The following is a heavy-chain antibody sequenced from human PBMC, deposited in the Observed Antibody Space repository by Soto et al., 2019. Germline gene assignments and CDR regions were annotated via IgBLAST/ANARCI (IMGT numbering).Heavy chain of an antibody. CDR2: IYYTGST. V-gene: IGHV4-59*08. CDR1: GGSISDYY. CDR3: ARLGRWLQALDS. D-gene: IGHD5-12*01. Sequence: QVQLQESGPGLVKPSETLSLTCTVSGGSISDYYWSWIRQPPGKVLEWVGYIYYTGSTTYNPSLTSRLTLSVDTSKNQFSLKLRSVSAADTAVYFCARLGRWLQALDSWGLGTLVTVSS. J-gene: IGHJ4*02.